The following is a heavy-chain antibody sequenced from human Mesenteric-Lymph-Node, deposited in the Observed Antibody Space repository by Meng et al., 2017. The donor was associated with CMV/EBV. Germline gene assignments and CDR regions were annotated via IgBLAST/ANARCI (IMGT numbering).Heavy chain of an antibody. V-gene: IGHV1-69*06. J-gene: IGHJ4*02. D-gene: IGHD3-10*01. CDR2: IIPIFGTA. CDR1: GLPFSTYA. CDR3: ASGDYYGSGSLYYFDY. Sequence: GLPFSTYAISWVRQAPGQGLEWMGGIIPIFGTANYAQKFQGRVTITADKSTSTAYMELSSLRSEDTAVYYCASGDYYGSGSLYYFDYWGQGTLVTVSS.